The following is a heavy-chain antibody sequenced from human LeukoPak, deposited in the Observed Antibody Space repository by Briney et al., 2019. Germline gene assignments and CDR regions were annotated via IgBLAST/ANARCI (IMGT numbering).Heavy chain of an antibody. CDR2: MWYDGSNK. CDR1: GFTFSSYG. V-gene: IGHV3-33*06. J-gene: IGHJ4*02. D-gene: IGHD6-19*01. Sequence: GRSLRLSCAASGFTFSSYGMHWVRQAPGKGLEWVALMWYDGSNKYYADSVKGRFTISRDNSKNTLYLQMNSLRAEDTAVYYCAKGSPSGWALNYFDYWGQGTLVTVSS. CDR3: AKGSPSGWALNYFDY.